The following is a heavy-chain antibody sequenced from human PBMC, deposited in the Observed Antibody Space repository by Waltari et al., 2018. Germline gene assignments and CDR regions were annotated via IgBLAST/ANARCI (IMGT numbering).Heavy chain of an antibody. V-gene: IGHV4-61*02. CDR1: GGSISSGSYY. D-gene: IGHD3-22*01. CDR2: SYTSGGT. Sequence: QVQLQESGPGLVKPSQTLSLTCTVSGGSISSGSYYWSWIRQPAGKGLAWIGRSYTSGGTNDHTPLKSRFTKAVDTSKNQFALKLSSVTAADTAVYYCARETTYYYDSNGFQHWGQGTLVTVSS. CDR3: ARETTYYYDSNGFQH. J-gene: IGHJ1*01.